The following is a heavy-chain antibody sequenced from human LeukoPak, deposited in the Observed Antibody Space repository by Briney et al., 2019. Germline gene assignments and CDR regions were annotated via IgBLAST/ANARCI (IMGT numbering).Heavy chain of an antibody. Sequence: EASVKVSCKASGYSFTSNYIHWVRQAPVQGLEWMGMIYPRDGSTSYAQKFQGRVTVTRDTSTSTVHMELSGLRSEDTAVYYCARDQEAFDYWGQGTLVTVSS. CDR3: ARDQEAFDY. V-gene: IGHV1-46*01. CDR2: IYPRDGST. CDR1: GYSFTSNY. J-gene: IGHJ4*02.